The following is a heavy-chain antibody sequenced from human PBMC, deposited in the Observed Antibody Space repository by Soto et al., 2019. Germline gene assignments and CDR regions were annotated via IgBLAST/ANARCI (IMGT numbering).Heavy chain of an antibody. CDR1: GFTFSSFW. V-gene: IGHV3-74*01. Sequence: PVGSLRLSCAASGFTFSSFWMYWFRQAPVKGLMWVSRINGDGSTINYADSVTGRFTISRDNAKNTLYLQMNSLRAEDTAVYYCARDPRNLGFDPWGQGTLVTVSS. D-gene: IGHD1-1*01. J-gene: IGHJ5*02. CDR3: ARDPRNLGFDP. CDR2: INGDGSTI.